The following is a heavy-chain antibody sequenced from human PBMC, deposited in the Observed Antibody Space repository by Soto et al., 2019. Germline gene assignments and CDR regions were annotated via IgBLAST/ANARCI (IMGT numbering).Heavy chain of an antibody. CDR1: GDSLHSYY. V-gene: IGHV4-59*04. Sequence: LSLTCSVFGDSLHSYYWSWIRQPPGKGLEWVGYIYYSGSTDYNPSLKSRVTISVDTSKNQFSLKLSSVTAADTAVYYCAKLHCITSNCVPLDPWGQGTLVTVSS. CDR2: IYYSGST. CDR3: AKLHCITSNCVPLDP. J-gene: IGHJ5*02. D-gene: IGHD3-10*01.